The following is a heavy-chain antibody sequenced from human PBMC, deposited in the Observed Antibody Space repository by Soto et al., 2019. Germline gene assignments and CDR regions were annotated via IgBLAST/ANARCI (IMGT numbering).Heavy chain of an antibody. CDR2: IIPIFGTA. Sequence: VKVSCKASGGTFSSYAISWVRQAPGQGLEWMGGIIPIFGTANYAQKFQGRVTITADESTSTAYMELSSLRSEDTAVYYCARPTSVAVGAFDIWGQGTMVTVSS. CDR3: ARPTSVAVGAFDI. J-gene: IGHJ3*02. CDR1: GGTFSSYA. V-gene: IGHV1-69*01. D-gene: IGHD6-19*01.